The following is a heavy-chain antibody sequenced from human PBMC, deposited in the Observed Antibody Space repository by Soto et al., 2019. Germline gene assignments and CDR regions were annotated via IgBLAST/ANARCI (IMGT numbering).Heavy chain of an antibody. D-gene: IGHD1-20*01. CDR1: GFSLTSPGMC. CDR3: ARSIRGPRRFNGMDV. J-gene: IGHJ6*02. V-gene: IGHV2-70*13. CDR2: IERDDDDK. Sequence: SGPTVVNPTETLTLTCTFSGFSLTSPGMCVSWIRQPPGKALEWLALIERDDDDKYYSTSLKTRLTISKDTRKNQVVLTMANMDPADTGTYYCARSIRGPRRFNGMDVWGQGTTVTVSS.